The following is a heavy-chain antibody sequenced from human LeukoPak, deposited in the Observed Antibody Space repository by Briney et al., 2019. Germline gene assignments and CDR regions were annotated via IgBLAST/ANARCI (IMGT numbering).Heavy chain of an antibody. CDR2: ISYDGPSK. CDR3: AREGSTYYDILTGYYHFDY. Sequence: PGGSLRLSCAASGFTFSSYAMHWVRQAPGKGLEWVAVISYDGPSKYYADSVKGRFTISRDNSKNSLYLQMNSLNTEDTAVYYCAREGSTYYDILTGYYHFDYWGQGTLVTVYS. V-gene: IGHV3-30*04. J-gene: IGHJ4*02. D-gene: IGHD3-9*01. CDR1: GFTFSSYA.